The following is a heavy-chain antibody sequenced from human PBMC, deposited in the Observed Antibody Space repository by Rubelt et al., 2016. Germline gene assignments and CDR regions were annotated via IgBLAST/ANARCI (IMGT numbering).Heavy chain of an antibody. V-gene: IGHV4-59*12. J-gene: IGHJ3*02. Sequence: QVQLQESGPGLVKPSETLSLTCTISGGSISSYYWSWIRQPPGKGLEWIGYLYYTGSTNYNPSLKSRVTISVDKSKNQFSLKLTSVSAADTAVYYCARDLSVWDMVRGVIGGDAFDIWGQGTMVTVSS. D-gene: IGHD3-10*01. CDR2: LYYTGST. CDR3: ARDLSVWDMVRGVIGGDAFDI. CDR1: GGSISSYY.